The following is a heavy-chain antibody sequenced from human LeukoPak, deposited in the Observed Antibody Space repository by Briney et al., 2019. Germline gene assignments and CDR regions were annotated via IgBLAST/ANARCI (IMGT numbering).Heavy chain of an antibody. CDR3: ARHYSSSSPGSYYFDY. D-gene: IGHD6-6*01. CDR1: GDSVSSNSAA. J-gene: IGHJ4*02. CDR2: TYYRSKWYN. Sequence: SQTLSLTCAISGDSVSSNSAAWNWIRQSPSRGLEWLGRTYYRSKWYNDYAVSVKSRITINPDTSKNQFSLRLNSVTPEDTAVYYCARHYSSSSPGSYYFDYWGQGTLVTVSS. V-gene: IGHV6-1*01.